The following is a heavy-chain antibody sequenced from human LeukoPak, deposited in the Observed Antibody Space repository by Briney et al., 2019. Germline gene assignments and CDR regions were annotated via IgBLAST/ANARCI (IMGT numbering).Heavy chain of an antibody. CDR2: IYYSGST. D-gene: IGHD3-10*01. J-gene: IGHJ4*01. CDR3: ARSYGSGSYYPGPFDY. Sequence: PSETLSLTCAVYGGSFSGYYWSWIRQPPGKGLEWIGYIYYSGSTNYNPSLKSRVTISVDTSKNQFSLKLSSVTAADTAVYYCARSYGSGSYYPGPFDYWGHGTLVTVSS. V-gene: IGHV4-59*01. CDR1: GGSFSGYY.